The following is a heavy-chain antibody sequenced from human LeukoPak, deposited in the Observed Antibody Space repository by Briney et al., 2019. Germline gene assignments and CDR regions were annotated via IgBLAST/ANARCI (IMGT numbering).Heavy chain of an antibody. CDR1: GFTFSSYS. D-gene: IGHD5-24*01. V-gene: IGHV3-30*04. CDR2: ISYDGSNK. J-gene: IGHJ6*03. CDR3: ARGGYNPALYYMDV. Sequence: GRSLRLSCAVSGFTFSSYSMHWVRQAPGKGLEWVALISYDGSNKYYADSVKGRFTIPRDNSKNTLYLQMNSLRAEDSAVFYCARGGYNPALYYMDVWGKGTTVTVSS.